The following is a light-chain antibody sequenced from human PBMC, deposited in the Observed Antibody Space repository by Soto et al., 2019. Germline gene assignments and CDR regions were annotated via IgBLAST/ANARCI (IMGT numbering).Light chain of an antibody. V-gene: IGLV1-47*01. CDR3: AAWDDSLSGPV. CDR2: RNN. Sequence: QSVLTKPPSASGTPGQRVTISCSGSSSNIGSNYVYWYQQLPGTAPKLIIYRNNQRPSGVPDRFSGSKSGTSASLAISGLRSEDEADYYCAAWDDSLSGPVFGGGTKVTVL. J-gene: IGLJ2*01. CDR1: SSNIGSNY.